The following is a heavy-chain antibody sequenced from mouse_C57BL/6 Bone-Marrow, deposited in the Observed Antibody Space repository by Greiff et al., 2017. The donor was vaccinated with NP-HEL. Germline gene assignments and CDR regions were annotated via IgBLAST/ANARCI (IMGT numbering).Heavy chain of an antibody. CDR3: ARGGYYPAGFAY. D-gene: IGHD1-1*02. V-gene: IGHV1-55*01. CDR2: IYPGSGST. CDR1: GYTFTSYW. J-gene: IGHJ3*01. Sequence: VQLQQPGAELVKPGASVKMSCKASGYTFTSYWITWVKQRPGQGLEWIGDIYPGSGSTNYNEKFKSKATLTVDTSSSTAYMQLSSLTSEDSAVYYCARGGYYPAGFAYWGQGTLVTVSA.